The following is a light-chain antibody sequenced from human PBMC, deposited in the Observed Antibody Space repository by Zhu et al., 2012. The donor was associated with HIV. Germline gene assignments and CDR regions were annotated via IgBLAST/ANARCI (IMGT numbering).Light chain of an antibody. CDR3: QQYDQWPPLT. J-gene: IGKJ4*01. CDR1: QSIGTN. Sequence: EIVLMQSPASLSVSPGERATLSCRASQSIGTNLAWYQQKGGQAPRLLIHGAFVRATGVPARFSGSGSGTEFTLTISSLQSEDFAVYYCQQYDQWPPLTFGGGTKVEIK. V-gene: IGKV3-15*01. CDR2: GAF.